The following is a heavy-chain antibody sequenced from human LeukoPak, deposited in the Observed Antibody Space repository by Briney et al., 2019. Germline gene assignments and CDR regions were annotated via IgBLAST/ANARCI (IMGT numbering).Heavy chain of an antibody. D-gene: IGHD6-13*01. Sequence: PSETLSLTWAVSGGSISTSNWWSWVRQPPGKGLEGSGEIYHRGSTNYNPSLKSRVTISVDKSKNPFSLKLSSVTAADTAVYYCASSSWYCFDYWGQGTLVTVSS. CDR2: IYHRGST. V-gene: IGHV4-4*02. CDR1: GGSISTSNW. J-gene: IGHJ4*02. CDR3: ASSSWYCFDY.